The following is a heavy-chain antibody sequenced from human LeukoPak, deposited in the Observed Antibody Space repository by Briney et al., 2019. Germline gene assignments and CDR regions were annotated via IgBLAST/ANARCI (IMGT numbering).Heavy chain of an antibody. D-gene: IGHD3-22*01. CDR1: GGSFSGYY. V-gene: IGHV4-34*01. CDR2: INHSGST. CDR3: ARGHSSGYYYPSNWFDP. Sequence: PETLSLTCAVYGGSFSGYYWSWIRQPPGKGLEWIGEINHSGSTNYNPSLKSRVTMSVDTSKNQFSLKLSSVTAADTAVYYCARGHSSGYYYPSNWFDPWGQGTLVTVSS. J-gene: IGHJ5*02.